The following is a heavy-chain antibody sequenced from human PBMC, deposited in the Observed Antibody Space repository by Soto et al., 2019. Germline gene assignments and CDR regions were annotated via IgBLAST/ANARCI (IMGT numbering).Heavy chain of an antibody. CDR3: ARGPRITMVRGVSFLPLYYYGMDV. Sequence: SETLSLTCAVYGGSFSGYYWSWIRQPPGKGLEWIGEINHSGSTNYNPSLKSRVTISVDTSKNQFSLKLSSVTAADTAVYYCARGPRITMVRGVSFLPLYYYGMDVWGQGTTVTVSS. CDR2: INHSGST. CDR1: GGSFSGYY. D-gene: IGHD3-10*01. J-gene: IGHJ6*02. V-gene: IGHV4-34*01.